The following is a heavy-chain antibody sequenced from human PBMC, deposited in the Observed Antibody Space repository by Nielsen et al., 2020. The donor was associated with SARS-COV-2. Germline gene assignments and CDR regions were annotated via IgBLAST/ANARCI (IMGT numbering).Heavy chain of an antibody. D-gene: IGHD6-13*01. V-gene: IGHV4-34*01. CDR3: ARAAAGTISMDY. J-gene: IGHJ4*02. CDR2: INHSGST. Sequence: SETLSLTCAVYGGSFSGYYWSWIRQPPGKGLEWIGEINHSGSTNYDPSLKSRVTISVDTSKNQFSLKLSSVTAEDTAVYYCARAAAGTISMDYWGQGTLVTVSS. CDR1: GGSFSGYY.